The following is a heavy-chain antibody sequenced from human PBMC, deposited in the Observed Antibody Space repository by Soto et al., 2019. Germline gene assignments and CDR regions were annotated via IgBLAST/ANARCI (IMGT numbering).Heavy chain of an antibody. CDR1: GGSFSGYY. Sequence: SETLSLTCAVYGGSFSGYYWSWIRQPPGKGLEWIGEINHSGSTNYNPSLKSRVTISVDTSKNQFSLKLSSVTAADTAVYYCARGWVTYYVRYYYYGMDVWGQGTTVTVSS. J-gene: IGHJ6*02. CDR2: INHSGST. D-gene: IGHD3-16*01. V-gene: IGHV4-34*01. CDR3: ARGWVTYYVRYYYYGMDV.